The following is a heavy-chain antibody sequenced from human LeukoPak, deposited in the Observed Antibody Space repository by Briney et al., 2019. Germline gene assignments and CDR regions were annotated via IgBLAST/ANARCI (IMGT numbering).Heavy chain of an antibody. CDR3: AKDPWGSRGYFDY. V-gene: IGHV3-23*01. D-gene: IGHD7-27*01. J-gene: IGHJ4*02. CDR1: GFTFSSYA. Sequence: GGSLRLSCAVSGFTFSSYAMIWVRQAPGKGLEWVSAISGSGGDTYYADSVKGRFTIFRDNSKNTVYLRMNSLRAEDTAVYYCAKDPWGSRGYFDYWGQGTLVTVSS. CDR2: ISGSGGDT.